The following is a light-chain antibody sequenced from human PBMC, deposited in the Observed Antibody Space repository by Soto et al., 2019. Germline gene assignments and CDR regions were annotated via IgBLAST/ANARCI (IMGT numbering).Light chain of an antibody. CDR1: QSISTY. CDR2: GAS. CDR3: QQTFITPPLT. J-gene: IGKJ4*01. Sequence: DIQMTQSPSSLSASMGDRITITCRASQSISTYLNWYQQKPGKAPSLLIYGASTLQSGVPSRFSGSGSATDFTLTISSLQPEDSATYYCQQTFITPPLTFGGGTKVEIK. V-gene: IGKV1-39*01.